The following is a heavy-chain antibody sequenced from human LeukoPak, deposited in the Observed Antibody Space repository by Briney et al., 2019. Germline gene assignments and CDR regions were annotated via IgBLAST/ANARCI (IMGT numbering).Heavy chain of an antibody. V-gene: IGHV3-48*03. CDR2: ISGSGIK. D-gene: IGHD1-26*01. J-gene: IGHJ3*02. Sequence: GGSLRLSCAASRFTYSSYEMNWVPQAPGKGLEWVSYISGSGIKHYADSVKGRFTISSDNAKNSLYLQMNSLRVEDTAVYYCARAGEGLLAYSFGIWGQGTMVTVSS. CDR3: ARAGEGLLAYSFGI. CDR1: RFTYSSYE.